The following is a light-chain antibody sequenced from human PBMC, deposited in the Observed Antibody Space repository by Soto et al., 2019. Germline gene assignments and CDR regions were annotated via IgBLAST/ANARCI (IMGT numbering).Light chain of an antibody. V-gene: IGKV1-5*03. CDR2: EAS. CDR3: QHYNSYSEA. J-gene: IGKJ1*01. Sequence: DIQMTQSPSTLSGSVGDRVTITCRASRTIRSWLAWDQQKPGKAPKLLIDEASTLRSGVPSRFSGSGSGTEFTLTISILQPDDFASYYCQHYNSYSEAFGQGTKVDI. CDR1: RTIRSW.